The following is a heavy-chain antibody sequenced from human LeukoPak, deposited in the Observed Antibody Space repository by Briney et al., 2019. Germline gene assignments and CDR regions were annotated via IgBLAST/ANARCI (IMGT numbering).Heavy chain of an antibody. CDR2: IYYSGST. Sequence: SETLSLTCTVSGGSISSYYWSWIRQPAGKGLEWIGYIYYSGSTNYNPSLKSRVTISVDTSKNQFSLKLSSVTAADTAVYYCARGNKMILPRHAFDIWGQGTMVTVSS. D-gene: IGHD1/OR15-1a*01. CDR1: GGSISSYY. J-gene: IGHJ3*02. CDR3: ARGNKMILPRHAFDI. V-gene: IGHV4-59*01.